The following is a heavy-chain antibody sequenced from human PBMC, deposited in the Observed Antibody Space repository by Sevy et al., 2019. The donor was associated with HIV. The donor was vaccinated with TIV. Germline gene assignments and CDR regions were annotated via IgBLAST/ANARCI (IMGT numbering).Heavy chain of an antibody. CDR3: ARDLRLEFPVTGLSWGLDY. CDR2: ISSSGSTI. CDR1: GFTFSSYE. D-gene: IGHD3-16*01. Sequence: GGSLRLSCAASGFTFSSYEMNWVRQAPGKGLEWVSYISSSGSTIYYADSVKGRLTISRDNAKNSLYLQMNSLRAEDTAVYYCARDLRLEFPVTGLSWGLDYWGQGTLVTVSS. V-gene: IGHV3-48*03. J-gene: IGHJ4*02.